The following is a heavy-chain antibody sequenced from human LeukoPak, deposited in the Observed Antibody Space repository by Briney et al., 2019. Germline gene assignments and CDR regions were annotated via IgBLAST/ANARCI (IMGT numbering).Heavy chain of an antibody. J-gene: IGHJ6*03. V-gene: IGHV1-18*01. Sequence: ASVKVSCKASGYTFTSHGISWVRQAPGQGLEWMGWISTYNGNTNYAQKLQGRVSMTTDTSTSTAYMDLRSLRADDTAVYYLAXXLRYSSGWSASGMDVWGKGTTVTISS. D-gene: IGHD6-19*01. CDR2: ISTYNGNT. CDR3: AXXLRYSSGWSASGMDV. CDR1: GYTFTSHG.